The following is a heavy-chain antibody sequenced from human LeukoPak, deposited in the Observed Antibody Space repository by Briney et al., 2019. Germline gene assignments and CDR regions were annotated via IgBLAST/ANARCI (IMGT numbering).Heavy chain of an antibody. Sequence: GGSLRLSCAASGFKFSSLWMSWVRQAPGKGLEWVANIKRDGSEKNYVDSVKGRFTISRDNAKDSLYLEVNGLRAEDTAVYYCARARSSGRFYYMDVWGKGTTVTVSS. D-gene: IGHD6-19*01. J-gene: IGHJ6*03. CDR1: GFKFSSLW. V-gene: IGHV3-7*01. CDR2: IKRDGSEK. CDR3: ARARSSGRFYYMDV.